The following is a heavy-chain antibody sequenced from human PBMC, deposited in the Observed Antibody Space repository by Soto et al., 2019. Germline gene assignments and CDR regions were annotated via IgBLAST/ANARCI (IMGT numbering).Heavy chain of an antibody. Sequence: SGTLSLTCTVSGGSISSYYWSWIRQPPGKGLEWLGYIYYTGTTHYNPSVKSRVTISLDTSKDHFSLNLSSVTAADTAIYYCATVPHAYGTNWIDSWGQGTLVTVSS. CDR1: GGSISSYY. V-gene: IGHV4-59*08. J-gene: IGHJ5*01. CDR2: IYYTGTT. CDR3: ATVPHAYGTNWIDS. D-gene: IGHD1-7*01.